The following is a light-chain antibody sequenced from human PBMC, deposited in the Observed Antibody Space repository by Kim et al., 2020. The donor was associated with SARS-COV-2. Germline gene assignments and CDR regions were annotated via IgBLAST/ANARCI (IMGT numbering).Light chain of an antibody. V-gene: IGKV6-21*02. Sequence: VLTQSPDFQSVTPKESVTITCRASQNIDTSLHWYQQKPDQPPKLLIKYASQSISGIPSRFSGSGSGTDFTLTINSLEAEDAATYYCHQSSTLPMYTFGQGTKLEI. J-gene: IGKJ2*01. CDR2: YAS. CDR3: HQSSTLPMYT. CDR1: QNIDTS.